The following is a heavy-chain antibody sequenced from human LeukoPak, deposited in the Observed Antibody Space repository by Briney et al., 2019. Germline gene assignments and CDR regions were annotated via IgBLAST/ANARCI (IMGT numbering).Heavy chain of an antibody. CDR3: ARVPRRGYCSSTSCYVWSDAFDI. V-gene: IGHV1-69*04. CDR1: GGTFSSYA. CDR2: IIPILGIA. Sequence: ASVKVSCKASGGTFSSYAISWARQAPGQGLEWMGRIIPILGIANYAQKFQGRVTITADKSTSTAYMELSSLRSEDTAVYYCARVPRRGYCSSTSCYVWSDAFDIWGQGTMVTVSS. D-gene: IGHD2-2*01. J-gene: IGHJ3*02.